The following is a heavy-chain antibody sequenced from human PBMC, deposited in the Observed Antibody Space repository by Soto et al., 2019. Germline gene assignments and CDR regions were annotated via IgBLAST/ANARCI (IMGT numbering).Heavy chain of an antibody. V-gene: IGHV1-69*01. Sequence: QVQLVQSGAEVKKPGSSVKVSCKASGGTFSSYAISWARQAPGQGLEWMGGIIPIFGTANYAQKFQGRVTITADESTSTAYMELSSLRSEDTAVYYCAKHIVVVTADYYYGMDVWGQGTTVTVSS. CDR1: GGTFSSYA. J-gene: IGHJ6*02. D-gene: IGHD2-21*02. CDR3: AKHIVVVTADYYYGMDV. CDR2: IIPIFGTA.